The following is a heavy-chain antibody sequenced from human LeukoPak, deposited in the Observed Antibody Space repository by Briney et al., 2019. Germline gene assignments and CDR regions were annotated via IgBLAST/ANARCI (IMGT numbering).Heavy chain of an antibody. J-gene: IGHJ4*02. V-gene: IGHV4-61*02. Sequence: PSETLSLTCTVSGFFISNGYYWGWIRQPAGKGLEWIGRIYTSGSTNYNPSLKSRVTISVDTSKNQFSLKLSSVTAADTAVYYCARTPDDILTGYYDYWGQGTLVTVSS. CDR3: ARTPDDILTGYYDY. CDR2: IYTSGST. CDR1: GFFISNGYY. D-gene: IGHD3-9*01.